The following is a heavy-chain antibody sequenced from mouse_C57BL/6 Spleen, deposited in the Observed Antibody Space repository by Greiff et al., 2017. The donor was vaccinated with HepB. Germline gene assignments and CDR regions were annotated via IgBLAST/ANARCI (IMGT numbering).Heavy chain of an antibody. Sequence: QVQLQQSGPELVKPGASVKISCKASGYAFSSSWMNWVKQRPGKGLEWIGRIYPGDGDTNYNGKFKGKATLTADKSSSTAYMQLSSLTSEDSAVYFCARRGITYYFDYWGQGTTLTVSS. D-gene: IGHD1-2*01. CDR2: IYPGDGDT. J-gene: IGHJ2*01. CDR3: ARRGITYYFDY. CDR1: GYAFSSSW. V-gene: IGHV1-82*01.